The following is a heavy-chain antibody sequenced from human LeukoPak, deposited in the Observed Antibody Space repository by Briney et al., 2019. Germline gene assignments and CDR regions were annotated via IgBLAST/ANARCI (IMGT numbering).Heavy chain of an antibody. CDR2: IYTSGST. D-gene: IGHD6-13*01. Sequence: SETLSLTCTVSGGSISSYYWSWIRQPPGKGLEWIGYIYTSGSTNYNPSLKSRVTISVDTSKNQFSLKLSSVTAAGTAVYYCARHTGYSSSWYFDYWGQGTLVTVSS. V-gene: IGHV4-4*09. J-gene: IGHJ4*02. CDR3: ARHTGYSSSWYFDY. CDR1: GGSISSYY.